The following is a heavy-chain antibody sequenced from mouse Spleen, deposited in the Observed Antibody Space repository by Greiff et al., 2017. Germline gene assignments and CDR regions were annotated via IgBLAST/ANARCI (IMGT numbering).Heavy chain of an antibody. CDR1: GFNIKGYY. J-gene: IGHJ1*01. Sequence: EVQLQQSGAELVRPGALVKLSCKASGFNIKGYYMHWVKQRPEQGLEWIGWIDPENGNTIYDPKFQGKASITADTSSNTAYLQLSSLTSEDTAVYYCARSAYEDWYFDVWGAGTTVTVSS. V-gene: IGHV14-1*02. D-gene: IGHD1-1*01. CDR3: ARSAYEDWYFDV. CDR2: IDPENGNT.